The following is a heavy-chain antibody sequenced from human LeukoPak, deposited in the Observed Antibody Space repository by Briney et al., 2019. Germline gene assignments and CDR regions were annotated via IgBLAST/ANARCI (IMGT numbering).Heavy chain of an antibody. CDR2: INHSGST. Sequence: SETLSLTCAVYGGSFSGYYWSWIRRPPGKGLEWIGEINHSGSTNYNPSLKSRVTISVDTSKNQFSLKLSSVTAADTAVYYCARGYKVWNYYMDVWGKGTTVTVSS. V-gene: IGHV4-34*01. D-gene: IGHD1-1*01. CDR1: GGSFSGYY. J-gene: IGHJ6*03. CDR3: ARGYKVWNYYMDV.